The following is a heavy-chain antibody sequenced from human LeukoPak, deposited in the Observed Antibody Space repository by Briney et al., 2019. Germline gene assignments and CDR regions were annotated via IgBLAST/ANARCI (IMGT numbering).Heavy chain of an antibody. Sequence: GGSLRLSCSASGFTFSSYAMHWVRQAPGKGLEYASAISSNGGSTYYADSVKGRFTISRDNSKNTLYLQMSSLRAEDTAVYYCVRGRLTGGPRYYYYGMDVWGQGTTVTVSS. J-gene: IGHJ6*02. CDR1: GFTFSSYA. CDR3: VRGRLTGGPRYYYYGMDV. CDR2: ISSNGGST. D-gene: IGHD7-27*01. V-gene: IGHV3-64D*09.